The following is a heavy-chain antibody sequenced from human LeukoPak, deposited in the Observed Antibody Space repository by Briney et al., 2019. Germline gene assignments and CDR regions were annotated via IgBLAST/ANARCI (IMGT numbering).Heavy chain of an antibody. CDR2: IIPILGIA. CDR3: ARPVRADRKHEFDY. V-gene: IGHV1-69*04. Sequence: SVKVSCKASGGTFSSYAISWVRQAPGQGLEWMGRIIPILGIANYAQKFQGRVTITADKSTSTAYMELSSLRSEDTAVYYCARPVRADRKHEFDYWGQGTLVTDSS. CDR1: GGTFSSYA. J-gene: IGHJ4*02. D-gene: IGHD3-22*01.